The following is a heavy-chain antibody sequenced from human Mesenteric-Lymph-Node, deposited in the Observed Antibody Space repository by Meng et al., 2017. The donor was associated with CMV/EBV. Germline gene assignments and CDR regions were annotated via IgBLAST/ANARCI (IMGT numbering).Heavy chain of an antibody. J-gene: IGHJ6*02. CDR1: GFTFSRNW. CDR3: WGYGDYTYYYYGMDV. Sequence: GGSLRLSCAGSGFTFSRNWMYGVRQAPGKGLEGVSVIYSGGRTYYADSVKGRFTISRDNSKNTLYLQMNSLRAEDTAVYYCWGYGDYTYYYYGMDVWGQGTTVTVSS. CDR2: IYSGGRT. V-gene: IGHV3-53*01. D-gene: IGHD4-17*01.